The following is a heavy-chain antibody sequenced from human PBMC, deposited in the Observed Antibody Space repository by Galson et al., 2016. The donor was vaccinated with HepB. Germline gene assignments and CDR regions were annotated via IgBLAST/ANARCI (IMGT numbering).Heavy chain of an antibody. J-gene: IGHJ6*02. CDR1: GFTFSSFA. V-gene: IGHV3-23*01. D-gene: IGHD2-2*01. CDR2: IFGGGVGT. Sequence: SLRLSCAASGFTFSSFAMSWVRQAPGKGLEWVSLIFGGGVGTFYADAVKGRFTISRDNSKNTLYLQMDSLRAEDTAVYYCAKSNQPVAVPAGTGLGLDAWGQGTTVTVSS. CDR3: AKSNQPVAVPAGTGLGLDA.